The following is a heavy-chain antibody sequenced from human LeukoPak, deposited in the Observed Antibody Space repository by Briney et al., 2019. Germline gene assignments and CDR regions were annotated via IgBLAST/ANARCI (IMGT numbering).Heavy chain of an antibody. J-gene: IGHJ4*02. CDR2: IRYDGSNK. CDR1: GFTFSSYG. D-gene: IGHD3-9*01. V-gene: IGHV3-30*02. Sequence: GGSLRLSCAASGFTFSSYGMHWVRQAPGKGLEWVAFIRYDGSNKYYADSVKGRFTISRDNSKNTLYLQMNSLRAEDTAVYYCAKDNYDILTGYWYYFDYWSQGTLVTVSS. CDR3: AKDNYDILTGYWYYFDY.